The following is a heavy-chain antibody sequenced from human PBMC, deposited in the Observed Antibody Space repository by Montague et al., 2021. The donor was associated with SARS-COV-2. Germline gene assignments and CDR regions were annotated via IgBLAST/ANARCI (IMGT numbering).Heavy chain of an antibody. CDR2: INHSGST. CDR3: AIATVRGFSRAFDI. Sequence: SETLSLTCAVYGGSFSGYYWSWIRQPPGKGLEWIGEINHSGSTNYNPSLKSRVTISVDTSKNQFSLKLSSVTAADTAVYYCAIATVRGFSRAFDIWGQGTMVTVSS. V-gene: IGHV4-34*01. D-gene: IGHD3-10*01. J-gene: IGHJ3*02. CDR1: GGSFSGYY.